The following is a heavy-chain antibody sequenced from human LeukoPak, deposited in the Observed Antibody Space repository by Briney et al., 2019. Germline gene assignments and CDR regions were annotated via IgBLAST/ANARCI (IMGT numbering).Heavy chain of an antibody. V-gene: IGHV3-33*06. D-gene: IGHD5-24*01. Sequence: PGRSLRLSCAASGFTFSSYGMHWVRQAPGKGLGLVAVIWYDGSNKYYADSVKGRFTISRVNSKNTLYLQMNSLSAEAKAVYYCAKEMATTPGYYFDYWGQGTLVTVAS. J-gene: IGHJ4*02. CDR1: GFTFSSYG. CDR2: IWYDGSNK. CDR3: AKEMATTPGYYFDY.